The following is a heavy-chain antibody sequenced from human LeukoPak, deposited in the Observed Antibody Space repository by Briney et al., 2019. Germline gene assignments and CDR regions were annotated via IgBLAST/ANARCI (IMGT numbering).Heavy chain of an antibody. D-gene: IGHD6-25*01. J-gene: IGHJ4*02. CDR3: ARGVLIPAAHFDY. Sequence: SETLSLTCTVSGGSISSSSYYWSWIRQPPGKGLEWIGYIYYSGSTNYNPSLKSRVTISVDTSKNQFSLKLSSVTAADTAVYYCARGVLIPAAHFDYWGQGTLVTVSS. V-gene: IGHV4-61*05. CDR1: GGSISSSSYY. CDR2: IYYSGST.